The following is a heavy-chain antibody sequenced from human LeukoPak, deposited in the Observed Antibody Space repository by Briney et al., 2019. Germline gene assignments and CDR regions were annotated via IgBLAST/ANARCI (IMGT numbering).Heavy chain of an antibody. CDR3: ARERTVLIDDAFDM. D-gene: IGHD4-23*01. Sequence: GESLKISCKGSGYSFTTYWIGWVRQMPGKGLEWIGIIYPSYSNTRYSPSFQGQVTISADKYISTAYLQWSSLKASDTAIYYCARERTVLIDDAFDMWGQGTMVTVSS. CDR1: GYSFTTYW. J-gene: IGHJ3*02. V-gene: IGHV5-51*01. CDR2: IYPSYSNT.